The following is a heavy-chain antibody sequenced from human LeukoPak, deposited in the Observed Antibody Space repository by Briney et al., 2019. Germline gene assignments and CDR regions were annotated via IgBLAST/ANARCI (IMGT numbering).Heavy chain of an antibody. V-gene: IGHV3-30*18. CDR3: AKGISGYSGYDPRGALLDY. CDR1: GFTFSSYS. D-gene: IGHD5-12*01. J-gene: IGHJ4*02. Sequence: GGSLRLSCAASGFTFSSYSMNWVRQAPGKGLEWVAVISYDGSNKYYADSVKGRFTISRDNSKNTLYLQMNSLRAEDTAVYYCAKGISGYSGYDPRGALLDYWGQGTLVTVSS. CDR2: ISYDGSNK.